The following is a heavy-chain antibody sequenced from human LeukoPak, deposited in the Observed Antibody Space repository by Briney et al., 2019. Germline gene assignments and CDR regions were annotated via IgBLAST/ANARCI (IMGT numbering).Heavy chain of an antibody. D-gene: IGHD5-18*01. CDR1: GYTFTGYY. V-gene: IGHV1-2*04. Sequence: ASAKVSCKASGYTFTGYYMHWVRQAPGQGLEWMGWINPNSGGTNYAQKFQGWVTMTRDTSISTAYMELSRLRSDDTAVYYCARGVVDTAEFDIWGQGTMVTVSS. CDR3: ARGVVDTAEFDI. J-gene: IGHJ3*02. CDR2: INPNSGGT.